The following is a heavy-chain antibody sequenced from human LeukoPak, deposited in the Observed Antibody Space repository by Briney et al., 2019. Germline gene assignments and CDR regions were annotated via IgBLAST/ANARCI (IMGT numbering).Heavy chain of an antibody. CDR2: IYTSGST. V-gene: IGHV4-4*07. D-gene: IGHD6-13*01. CDR1: GGSISSYY. CDR3: ARSSWSYYYYYMDV. Sequence: SETLSPTCTVSGGSISSYYWSWIRQPAGKGLEWIGRIYTSGSTNYNPSLKSRVTMSVDTSKNQFSLKLSSVTAADTAVYYCARSSWSYYYYYMDVWGKGTTVTVSS. J-gene: IGHJ6*03.